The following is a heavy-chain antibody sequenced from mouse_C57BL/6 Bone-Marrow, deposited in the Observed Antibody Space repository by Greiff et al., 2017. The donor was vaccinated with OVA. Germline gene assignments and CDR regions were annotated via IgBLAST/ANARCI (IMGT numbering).Heavy chain of an antibody. CDR1: GYAFSSSW. D-gene: IGHD1-1*01. J-gene: IGHJ2*01. CDR3: ARRSGYGSSPFDY. Sequence: VQLVESGPELVKPGASVKISCKASGYAFSSSWMNWVKQRPGKGLEWIGRLYPGDGDTNYNGKFKGKATLTADKSSSTAYMQLSSLTSESSAVSFRARRSGYGSSPFDYRGQGTTLTVSS. V-gene: IGHV1-82*01. CDR2: LYPGDGDT.